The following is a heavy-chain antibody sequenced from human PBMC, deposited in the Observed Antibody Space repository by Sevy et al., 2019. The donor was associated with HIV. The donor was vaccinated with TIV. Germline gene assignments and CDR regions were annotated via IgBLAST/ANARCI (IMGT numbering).Heavy chain of an antibody. V-gene: IGHV3-21*01. J-gene: IGHJ3*01. D-gene: IGHD3-16*01. CDR3: ARDRDMITLGVGEAFDL. Sequence: GGSLRLSCAASGFTFSSSTMNWVRQAPGKGLEWVSSISFSSNYIYYGDSVKGRFTLSRDNAKNSLYLQMNSLRAEDTAVYYCARDRDMITLGVGEAFDLWGQGTMVTVSS. CDR2: ISFSSNYI. CDR1: GFTFSSST.